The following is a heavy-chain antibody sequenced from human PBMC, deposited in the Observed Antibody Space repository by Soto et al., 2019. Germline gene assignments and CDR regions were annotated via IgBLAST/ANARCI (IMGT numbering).Heavy chain of an antibody. V-gene: IGHV3-48*03. D-gene: IGHD5-18*01. CDR3: AASGGIQLWSSFSNWFDL. CDR1: GFTFSSYE. CDR2: MSSSGSTI. Sequence: PGGSLRLSCAASGFTFSSYEMNWVRQAPGKGLEWVSYMSSSGSTINYADSVKGRFTISRDNATNSLYLQMNSLRAKDTAVYYCAASGGIQLWSSFSNWFDLWGQGTLVTVSS. J-gene: IGHJ5*02.